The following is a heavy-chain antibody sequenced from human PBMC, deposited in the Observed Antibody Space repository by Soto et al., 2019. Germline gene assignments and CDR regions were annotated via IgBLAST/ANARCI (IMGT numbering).Heavy chain of an antibody. V-gene: IGHV4-39*01. D-gene: IGHD3-10*01. CDR1: GGSISSSSYY. CDR2: IYNSGST. CDR3: ARLRYYYGSGSYYPGENWFDP. J-gene: IGHJ5*02. Sequence: SETLSLTCTVSGGSISSSSYYWGWIRQPPGKGLEWIGSIYNSGSTYYNQSLKSRVTISVDTSKNQFSLKLSSVTAADTAVYYCARLRYYYGSGSYYPGENWFDPWGQGTLVTVSS.